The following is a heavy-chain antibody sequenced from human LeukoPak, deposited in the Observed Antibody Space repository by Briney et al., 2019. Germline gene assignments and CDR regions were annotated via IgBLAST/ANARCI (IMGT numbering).Heavy chain of an antibody. V-gene: IGHV1-2*02. Sequence: ASVKVSCKASGYTFTGYYMHWVRQAPGQGLEWMGWINPNSGGTNYAQKFQGRVTMTRDTSISTAYMELSRLRSDDTAVYYCAREITGTYVSYAGWFDPWGQGTLVTVSP. D-gene: IGHD1-7*01. J-gene: IGHJ5*02. CDR3: AREITGTYVSYAGWFDP. CDR1: GYTFTGYY. CDR2: INPNSGGT.